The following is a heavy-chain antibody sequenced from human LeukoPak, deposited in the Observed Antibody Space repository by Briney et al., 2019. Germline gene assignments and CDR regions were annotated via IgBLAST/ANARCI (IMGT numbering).Heavy chain of an antibody. Sequence: PSETLSLTCTVSGGSISSYYWSWIRQPPGKGLEWIGYIYYSGSTNYNPSLKSRVTISVDTSKNQFFLKLSSVTAADTAVYYCARVPSLPYYDFWSGYSNLPLYDAFDIWGQGTMVTVSS. CDR2: IYYSGST. J-gene: IGHJ3*02. CDR1: GGSISSYY. CDR3: ARVPSLPYYDFWSGYSNLPLYDAFDI. D-gene: IGHD3-3*01. V-gene: IGHV4-59*01.